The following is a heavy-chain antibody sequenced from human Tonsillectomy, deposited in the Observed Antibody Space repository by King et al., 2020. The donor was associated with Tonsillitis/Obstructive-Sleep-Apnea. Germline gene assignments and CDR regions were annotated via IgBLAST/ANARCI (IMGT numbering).Heavy chain of an antibody. CDR3: TTDFVEGGVVVDY. CDR2: VKSKTDGGTS. D-gene: IGHD3-16*01. J-gene: IGHJ4*02. V-gene: IGHV3-15*01. CDR1: GFTFSNAW. Sequence: VQLVESGGGLIKPGGSLRLSCAASGFTFSNAWMSCVRQAPGKGLEWVGRVKSKTDGGTSDYAAPVKGRFTISREESKDMLNLQMGSLKTEDTAVYYCTTDFVEGGVVVDYWGQGTLVTVSS.